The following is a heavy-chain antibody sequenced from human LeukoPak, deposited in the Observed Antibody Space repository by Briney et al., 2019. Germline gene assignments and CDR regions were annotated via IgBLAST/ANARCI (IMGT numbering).Heavy chain of an antibody. J-gene: IGHJ6*02. CDR3: ARAVAGHYYYYGMDV. D-gene: IGHD6-19*01. CDR1: GGTFSSYA. Sequence: SVKVSCKASGGTFSSYAISWVRQAPGQGLEWMGGIIPIFGTANYAQKFQGRVTITADKSTSTAYMELSSLRSEDTAVYYCARAVAGHYYYYGMDVWGQGTTVTVSS. CDR2: IIPIFGTA. V-gene: IGHV1-69*06.